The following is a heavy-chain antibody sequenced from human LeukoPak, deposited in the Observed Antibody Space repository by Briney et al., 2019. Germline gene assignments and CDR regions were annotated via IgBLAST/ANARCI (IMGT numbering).Heavy chain of an antibody. Sequence: SETLSLTCTVSGGSISNYYWSWIRQPPGKGLEWIGDIYYSGSTKYNPSLKSRVTISVDTSKNQFSLELSSVTAADTAIYYCARDRGGFGLDPWGQGTLVAVSS. CDR1: GGSISNYY. CDR3: ARDRGGFGLDP. CDR2: IYYSGST. V-gene: IGHV4-59*01. D-gene: IGHD3/OR15-3a*01. J-gene: IGHJ5*02.